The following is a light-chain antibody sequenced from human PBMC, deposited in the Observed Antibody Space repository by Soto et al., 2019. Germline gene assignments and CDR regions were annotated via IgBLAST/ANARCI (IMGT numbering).Light chain of an antibody. CDR2: GAS. J-gene: IGKJ1*01. V-gene: IGKV3-20*01. CDR3: QHYDSSLRT. CDR1: QTISSSH. Sequence: EIVLTQSPGTLSLSPGERATLSCRASQTISSSHLAWYQQKPGQAPRLLIYGASSRATDIPDRFSGSGSGADFTLTISRLKPEDFAVYYCQHYDSSLRTFGPGTKVEL.